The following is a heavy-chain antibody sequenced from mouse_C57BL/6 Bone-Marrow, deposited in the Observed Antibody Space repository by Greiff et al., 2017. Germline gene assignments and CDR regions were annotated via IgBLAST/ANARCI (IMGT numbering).Heavy chain of an antibody. CDR3: ARRDSNYHYYAMDY. V-gene: IGHV1-26*01. Sequence: VQLQQSGPELVKPGASVKISCKASGYTFTDYYMNWVKQSHGKSLEWIGDINPNNGGTSYNQKFKGKATLTVDKSSSTAYMELRSLTSEDSAVYYCARRDSNYHYYAMDYWGQGTSVTVSS. J-gene: IGHJ4*01. CDR2: INPNNGGT. CDR1: GYTFTDYY. D-gene: IGHD2-5*01.